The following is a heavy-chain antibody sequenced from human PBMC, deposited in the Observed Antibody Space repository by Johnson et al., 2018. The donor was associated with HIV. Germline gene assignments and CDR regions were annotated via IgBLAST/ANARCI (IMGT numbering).Heavy chain of an antibody. Sequence: ADSVKGRFTLSRDNSKNTLYLQMDSLRAEDTALYYCARDGGAYCGGDCFSDAFDLWGQGTMVTVSS. J-gene: IGHJ3*01. V-gene: IGHV3-30*01. CDR3: ARDGGAYCGGDCFSDAFDL. D-gene: IGHD2-21*02.